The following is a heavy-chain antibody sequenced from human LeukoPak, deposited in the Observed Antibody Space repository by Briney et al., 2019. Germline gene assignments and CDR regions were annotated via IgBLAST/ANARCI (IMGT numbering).Heavy chain of an antibody. CDR2: NSRGSGTI. V-gene: IGHV3-48*02. Sequence: GGSLRLSCAASGFTLSTYGMNWVRQAPGKALQCVSYNSRGSGTIYYAISVKRRFTISKDNAKNSLYLQMNSLRDEDTAVYYCTKAQLPRHELGKFYFDCWGQGILVTV. CDR1: GFTLSTYG. CDR3: TKAQLPRHELGKFYFDC. D-gene: IGHD7-27*01. J-gene: IGHJ4*02.